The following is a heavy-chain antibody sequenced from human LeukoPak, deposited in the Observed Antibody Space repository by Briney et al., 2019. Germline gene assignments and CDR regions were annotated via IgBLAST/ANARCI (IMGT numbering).Heavy chain of an antibody. D-gene: IGHD4-23*01. CDR3: AREDDYGGNFDY. V-gene: IGHV1-69*13. CDR2: IIPIFGTA. CDR1: GGTFSSYA. Sequence: ASAKVSCKASGGTFSSYAISWVRQAPGQGLEWMGGIIPIFGTANYAQKFQGRVTITADESTSTAYMELSSLRSEDTAVYYCAREDDYGGNFDYWGQGTLVTVSS. J-gene: IGHJ4*02.